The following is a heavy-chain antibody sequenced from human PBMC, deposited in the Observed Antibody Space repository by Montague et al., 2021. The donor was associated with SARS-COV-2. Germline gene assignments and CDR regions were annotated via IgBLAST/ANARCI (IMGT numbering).Heavy chain of an antibody. J-gene: IGHJ4*02. Sequence: PALVKPTQTLTLTCTFSGFSLSTSGVGVGWIRQPPGKALEWLALIYWDDDKRFSPSLKSRLTTTKDTFKDQVVLRMTNMDPVDTATYYCVHYASGSYYFHYWGQGTLVTVSS. V-gene: IGHV2-5*02. CDR3: VHYASGSYYFHY. CDR1: GFSLSTSGVG. CDR2: IYWDDDK. D-gene: IGHD3-10*01.